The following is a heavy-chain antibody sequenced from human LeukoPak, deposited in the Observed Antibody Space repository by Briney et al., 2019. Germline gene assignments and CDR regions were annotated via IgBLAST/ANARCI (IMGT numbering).Heavy chain of an antibody. CDR2: LYSDGNT. D-gene: IGHD1-14*01. CDR3: ARGVEPLAANTLAY. Sequence: PGGSLRLSCAASGFTVIPNDMTWLRQAPGKGLEWVSVLYSDGNTKYADSVQGRFTISRDNSKNTLYLEMNSLSPDDTAVYYCARGVEPLAANTLAYWGQGTLVTVSS. V-gene: IGHV3-53*01. J-gene: IGHJ4*02. CDR1: GFTVIPND.